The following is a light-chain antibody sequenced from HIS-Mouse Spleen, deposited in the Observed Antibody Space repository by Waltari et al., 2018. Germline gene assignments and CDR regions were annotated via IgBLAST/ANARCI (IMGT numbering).Light chain of an antibody. Sequence: EIVLTQSPATLSLSPGERATLSCRASQSVSSYLAWYQPQPGQAPRLLIYDASHRATGIPARFSGSGSGTDFTLTISSLEPEDFAVYYCQQRSNWPTFGGGTKVEIK. CDR2: DAS. CDR1: QSVSSY. V-gene: IGKV3-11*01. J-gene: IGKJ4*01. CDR3: QQRSNWPT.